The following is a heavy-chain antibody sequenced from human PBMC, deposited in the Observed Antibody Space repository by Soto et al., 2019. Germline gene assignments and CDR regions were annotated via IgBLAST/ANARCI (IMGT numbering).Heavy chain of an antibody. Sequence: QVQLQESGPGLVKPSQTLSLTCNVSGDSISSVYSYWSWIRQPPGKGLEWIGYIYYTGNTYYNPSLESRVTISRDTSKNQFSLRVPSVTAADTAVYFCTRGRGLGDHGGYFHWGQGALVTVSS. V-gene: IGHV4-30-4*01. D-gene: IGHD3-22*01. CDR3: TRGRGLGDHGGYFH. CDR1: GDSISSVYSY. J-gene: IGHJ4*02. CDR2: IYYTGNT.